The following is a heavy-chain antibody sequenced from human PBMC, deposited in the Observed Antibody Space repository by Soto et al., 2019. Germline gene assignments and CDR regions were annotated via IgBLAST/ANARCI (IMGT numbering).Heavy chain of an antibody. Sequence: PGGSLRLSCAASGFTVSTMYMNWVRQAPGKGLEWVSIIHSDGTTYYAESVRGRFTISRDKSKNTLSLQMNSLRAEDTAVYYCARDPFADTMLRGDYWGQGTLVTVSS. CDR2: IHSDGTT. CDR3: ARDPFADTMLRGDY. CDR1: GFTVSTMY. J-gene: IGHJ4*02. D-gene: IGHD3-10*01. V-gene: IGHV3-66*01.